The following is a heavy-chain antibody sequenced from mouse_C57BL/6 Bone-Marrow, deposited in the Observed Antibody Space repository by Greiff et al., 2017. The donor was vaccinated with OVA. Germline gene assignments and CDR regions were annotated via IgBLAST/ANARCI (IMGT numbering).Heavy chain of an antibody. D-gene: IGHD3-2*02. CDR3: AIPTDSSGYGWFAY. Sequence: VMLVESGPELVKPGASVKISCKASGYAFSSSWMNWVKQRPGKGLEWIGRIYPGDGDTNYNGKFKGKATLTADKSSSTAYMQLSSLTSEDSAVYFCAIPTDSSGYGWFAYWGQGTLVTVSA. J-gene: IGHJ3*01. CDR2: IYPGDGDT. V-gene: IGHV1-82*01. CDR1: GYAFSSSW.